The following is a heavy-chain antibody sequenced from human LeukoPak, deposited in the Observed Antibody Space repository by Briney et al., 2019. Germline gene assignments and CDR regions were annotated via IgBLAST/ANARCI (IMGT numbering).Heavy chain of an antibody. CDR2: IIPIFGTA. V-gene: IGHV1-69*05. CDR1: GGTFSSYA. Sequence: ASVKVSCKASGGTFSSYAISWVRQAPGQGLEWMGGIIPIFGTANYAQKFQGRVTMASDTSTSTVYMELSSLRSEDTAIYFCARDGGSFSYNMDVWGQGTTVTVSS. D-gene: IGHD1-26*01. J-gene: IGHJ6*02. CDR3: ARDGGSFSYNMDV.